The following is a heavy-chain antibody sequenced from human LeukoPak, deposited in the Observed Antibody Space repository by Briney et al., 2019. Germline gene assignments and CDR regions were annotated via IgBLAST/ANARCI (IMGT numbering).Heavy chain of an antibody. Sequence: SQTLSLTCAVSADSISSGGYSWSWIRQPPGKGLEWIGYIYYSGSTNYNPSLKSRVTISVDTSKNQFSLKLSSVTAADTAVYYCARGLEGSSWTDRIDYYMDVWGKGTTVTVSS. CDR2: IYYSGST. J-gene: IGHJ6*03. CDR1: ADSISSGGYS. V-gene: IGHV4-30-4*07. CDR3: ARGLEGSSWTDRIDYYMDV. D-gene: IGHD6-13*01.